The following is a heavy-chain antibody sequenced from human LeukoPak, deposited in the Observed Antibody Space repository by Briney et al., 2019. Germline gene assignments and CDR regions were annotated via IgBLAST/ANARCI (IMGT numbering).Heavy chain of an antibody. CDR1: GFTFSSYG. D-gene: IGHD6-19*01. CDR2: ISYDGSNK. V-gene: IGHV3-30*03. CDR3: ARVSIGWYHFDY. Sequence: PGGSLRLSCAASGFTFSSYGMHWVRQAPGKGLEWVAVISYDGSNKYYADSVKGRFTISRDNSKNTLYLQMSSLRAEDTAVYYCARVSIGWYHFDYWGQGTLVTVSS. J-gene: IGHJ4*02.